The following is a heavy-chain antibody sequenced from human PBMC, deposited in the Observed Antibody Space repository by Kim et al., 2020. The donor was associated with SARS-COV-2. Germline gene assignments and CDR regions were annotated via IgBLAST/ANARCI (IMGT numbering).Heavy chain of an antibody. D-gene: IGHD6-13*01. Sequence: GGSLRLSCEASGFTFSSYWMNWVRQGPGKGLVWVSRIKSDGSDTHYADSVKGRFTISRDNAKNTLHLQLNSLGVEDTAIYYSARGSFQQGFDPWGQGTLVTVSS. V-gene: IGHV3-74*01. CDR2: IKSDGSDT. CDR3: ARGSFQQGFDP. CDR1: GFTFSSYW. J-gene: IGHJ5*02.